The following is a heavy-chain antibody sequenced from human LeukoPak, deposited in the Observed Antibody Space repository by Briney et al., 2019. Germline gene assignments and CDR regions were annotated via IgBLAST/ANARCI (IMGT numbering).Heavy chain of an antibody. Sequence: PSETLSLTCTVSGGSISSSSYYWGWIRQPPGKGLEWIGSIYYSGSTYYNPCLKSRVTISVDTSKNQFSLKLSSVTAADTAVYYCAREGLWFGEGARFDPWGQGTLVTVSS. CDR2: IYYSGST. CDR3: AREGLWFGEGARFDP. D-gene: IGHD3-10*01. V-gene: IGHV4-39*07. CDR1: GGSISSSSYY. J-gene: IGHJ5*02.